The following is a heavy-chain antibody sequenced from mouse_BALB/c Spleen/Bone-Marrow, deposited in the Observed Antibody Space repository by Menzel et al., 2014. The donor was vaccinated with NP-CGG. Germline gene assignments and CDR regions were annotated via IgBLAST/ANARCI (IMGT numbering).Heavy chain of an antibody. D-gene: IGHD1-2*01. Sequence: EVHLVESGGGLVEPGGSLKLSCAASGFTFSSYAMSWVRQTPEKRLEWVASIISGGSTYYPDSVKGRFTISRDNARNILYLQMSSLRSEDTAMYYCARGGYYCFDSWGQGTTLTVSS. CDR3: ARGGYYCFDS. J-gene: IGHJ2*01. CDR2: IISGGST. CDR1: GFTFSSYA. V-gene: IGHV5-6-5*01.